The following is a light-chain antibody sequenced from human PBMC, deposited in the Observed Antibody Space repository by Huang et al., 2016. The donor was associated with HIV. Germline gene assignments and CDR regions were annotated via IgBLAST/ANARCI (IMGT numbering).Light chain of an antibody. CDR2: SAS. V-gene: IGKV1-27*01. J-gene: IGKJ3*01. Sequence: DIRMTQTPSSLSASVGDRVTITCRASQGVGNSLAWYQQQPGQVPKLLIYSASYLHPGFPSRFSGRGSGTVFTLTIDSLQSDDFATYYCQKYDIAPHTFGPGTKVDMK. CDR1: QGVGNS. CDR3: QKYDIAPHT.